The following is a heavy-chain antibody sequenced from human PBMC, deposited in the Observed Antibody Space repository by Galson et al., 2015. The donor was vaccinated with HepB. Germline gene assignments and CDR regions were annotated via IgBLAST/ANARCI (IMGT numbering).Heavy chain of an antibody. J-gene: IGHJ3*02. CDR1: GASLSTRGYY. D-gene: IGHD1-1*01. CDR2: IFYSGTT. Sequence: ETLSLTCTVSGASLSTRGYYWDWVRQSPDKGLAWIGCIFYSGTTYYNPSLKNRVTISVDTSRSQFPLRLTSVTAADTAVYYCARHERRKVRTSSAFDMWGPGTMVTVSS. V-gene: IGHV4-39*01. CDR3: ARHERRKVRTSSAFDM.